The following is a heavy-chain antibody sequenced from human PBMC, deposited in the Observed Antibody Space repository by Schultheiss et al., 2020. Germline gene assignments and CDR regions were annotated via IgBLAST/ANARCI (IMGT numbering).Heavy chain of an antibody. CDR1: GGSVNSGSSF. J-gene: IGHJ4*02. Sequence: SETLSLTCIVSGGSVNSGSSFWSWIRQPPGKGLEWIGYIYYSGSTNYNPSLKSRVTISVDTSKNQFSLKLSSVTAADTAVYYCAREVHGGNSGLHYWGQGTLVTVSS. D-gene: IGHD4-23*01. V-gene: IGHV4-61*01. CDR2: IYYSGST. CDR3: AREVHGGNSGLHY.